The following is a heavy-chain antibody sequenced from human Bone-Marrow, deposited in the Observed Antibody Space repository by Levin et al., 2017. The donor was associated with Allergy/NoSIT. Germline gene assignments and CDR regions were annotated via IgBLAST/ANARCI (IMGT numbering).Heavy chain of an antibody. CDR3: ARLTYSSGWVEFDP. J-gene: IGHJ5*02. D-gene: IGHD6-19*01. CDR1: GGSISSSSYY. CDR2: IYYSGST. V-gene: IGHV4-39*01. Sequence: TAGGSLRLSCTVSGGSISSSSYYWGWIRQPPGKGLEWIGSIYYSGSTYYNPSLKSRVTISVDTSKNQFSLKLSSVTAADTAVYYCARLTYSSGWVEFDPWGQGTLVTVSS.